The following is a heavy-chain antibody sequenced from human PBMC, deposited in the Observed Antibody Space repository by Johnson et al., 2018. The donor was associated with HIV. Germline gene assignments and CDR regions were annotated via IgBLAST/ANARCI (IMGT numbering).Heavy chain of an antibody. CDR1: GFSFNDYA. Sequence: QVQLVESGGGVVQPGRSLRLSCSASGFSFNDYAMHWVRQAPGKGLEWVAVISFDGGAIYYADSVAGRFTISRDNSRDTLSLQMNSLRVEDTALYYCARRGLGGIETGLDIWGKGQWSPSLQ. D-gene: IGHD3-16*01. V-gene: IGHV3-30-3*01. J-gene: IGHJ3*02. CDR2: ISFDGGAI. CDR3: ARRGLGGIETGLDI.